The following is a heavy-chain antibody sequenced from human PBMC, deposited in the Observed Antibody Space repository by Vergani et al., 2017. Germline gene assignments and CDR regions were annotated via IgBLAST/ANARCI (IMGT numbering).Heavy chain of an antibody. J-gene: IGHJ5*02. D-gene: IGHD1-26*01. CDR2: ISYDGSNK. Sequence: VQLVESGGGLVQPGGSLRLSCAASGFTFSSYAMHWVRQAPGKGLEWVAVISYDGSNKYYADSVKGRFTISRDNSKNTLYLQMNSLRAEDTAVYYCARDLGSGSSWFDPWGQGTLVTVSS. CDR1: GFTFSSYA. V-gene: IGHV3-30-3*01. CDR3: ARDLGSGSSWFDP.